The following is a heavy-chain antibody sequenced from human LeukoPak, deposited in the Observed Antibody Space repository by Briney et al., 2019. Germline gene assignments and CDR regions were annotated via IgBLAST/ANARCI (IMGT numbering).Heavy chain of an antibody. V-gene: IGHV1-8*03. CDR1: GYTFTSYD. J-gene: IGHJ4*02. D-gene: IGHD3-10*01. CDR3: AADPHRGVGQEYYFDY. CDR2: MNPNSGNT. Sequence: ASAKVSCKASGYTFTSYDINWVRQATGQGLEWMGWMNPNSGNTGYAQKFQGRVTITRNTSISTAYMELSSLRSEDTAVYYCAADPHRGVGQEYYFDYWGQGTLVTVSS.